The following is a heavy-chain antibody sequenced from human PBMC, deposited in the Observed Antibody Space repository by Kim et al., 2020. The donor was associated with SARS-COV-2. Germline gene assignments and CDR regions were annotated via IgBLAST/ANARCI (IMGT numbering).Heavy chain of an antibody. D-gene: IGHD6-19*01. CDR1: GYTFTSYG. V-gene: IGHV1-18*01. Sequence: ASVKVSCKASGYTFTSYGISWVRQAPGQGLEWMGWISAYNGNTNYAQKLQGRVTMTTDTSTSTAYMELRSLRSDDTAVYYCARDTPTSRIAVAGTPRFDPWGQGTLVTVSS. J-gene: IGHJ5*02. CDR2: ISAYNGNT. CDR3: ARDTPTSRIAVAGTPRFDP.